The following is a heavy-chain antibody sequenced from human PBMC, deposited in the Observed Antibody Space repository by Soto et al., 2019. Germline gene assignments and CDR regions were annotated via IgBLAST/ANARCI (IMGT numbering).Heavy chain of an antibody. Sequence: ASVKVSCKASGYTFTSYAMLWVRQAPGQRLEWMGWINAGNGNTKYSQKFQGRVTITRDTSASTAYMELSSLRSEDTAVYYCARDVSYYYDSSGYYFLDYWSQGTLVTVSS. V-gene: IGHV1-3*01. J-gene: IGHJ4*02. CDR1: GYTFTSYA. CDR2: INAGNGNT. CDR3: ARDVSYYYDSSGYYFLDY. D-gene: IGHD3-22*01.